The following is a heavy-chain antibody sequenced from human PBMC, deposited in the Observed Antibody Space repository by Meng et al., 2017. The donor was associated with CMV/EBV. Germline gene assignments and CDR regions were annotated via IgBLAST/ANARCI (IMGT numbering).Heavy chain of an antibody. CDR2: ISYDGSNK. CDR1: GFTFSSYA. J-gene: IGHJ6*02. CDR3: ARFERTYGMDV. Sequence: GGSLRLSCAASGFTFSSYAMHWVRQAPGKGLEWVAVISYDGSNKYYADSVKGRFTISRDNSKNTLYLQMNSLRAEDTAVYYCARFERTYGMDVWGQGTTVTVSS. V-gene: IGHV3-30-3*01.